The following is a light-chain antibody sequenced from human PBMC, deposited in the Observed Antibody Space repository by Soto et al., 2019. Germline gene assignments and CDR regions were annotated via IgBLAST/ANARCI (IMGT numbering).Light chain of an antibody. J-gene: IGLJ1*01. CDR2: ASS. CDR3: SSYTSGSTLYV. Sequence: QSALTQSASVSGSPGQSITISCTGTSNDVGSYNYVSWYQHHPGKAPRLMIYASSNRPSGVSHRFSGSRSGNTASLTISGLQAEDEADYYCSSYTSGSTLYVFGTGTKLTVL. CDR1: SNDVGSYNY. V-gene: IGLV2-14*01.